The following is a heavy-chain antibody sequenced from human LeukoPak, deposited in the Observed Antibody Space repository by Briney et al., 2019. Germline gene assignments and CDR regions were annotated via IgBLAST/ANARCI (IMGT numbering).Heavy chain of an antibody. CDR1: GFTFSSYA. CDR2: ISGSGGST. CDR3: AKVSTFVVVVAAPPYFDY. V-gene: IGHV3-23*01. Sequence: GGSLRLSCAASGFTFSSYAMSWVRQAPGKGLEWVSAISGSGGSTYYADSVKGRFTISRDHSKITLYLQMNSLRAEDTAVYYCAKVSTFVVVVAAPPYFDYWGQGTLVTVSS. J-gene: IGHJ4*02. D-gene: IGHD2-15*01.